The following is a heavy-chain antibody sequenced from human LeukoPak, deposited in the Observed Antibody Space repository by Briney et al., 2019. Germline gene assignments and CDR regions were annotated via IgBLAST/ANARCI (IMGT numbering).Heavy chain of an antibody. CDR2: ISYNGSNK. Sequence: PGGSLRLSCAASGFTFSSYGMHWVRQAPGKGLEWVAIISYNGSNKYYGDSVKGRFTISRDNAKNSLYLQMNSLRAEDTAVYYCARTGVVLRYFDWLLSPLLDYWGQGTLVTVSS. CDR3: ARTGVVLRYFDWLLSPLLDY. CDR1: GFTFSSYG. J-gene: IGHJ4*02. V-gene: IGHV3-30*03. D-gene: IGHD3-9*01.